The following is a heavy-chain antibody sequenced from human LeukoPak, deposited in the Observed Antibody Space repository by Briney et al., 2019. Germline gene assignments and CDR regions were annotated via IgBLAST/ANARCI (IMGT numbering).Heavy chain of an antibody. V-gene: IGHV1-2*02. CDR3: ARGGYYYDSSGTLQH. D-gene: IGHD3-22*01. CDR2: INPNSGGT. CDR1: GYTFTGYY. Sequence: ASVKVSCKASGYTFTGYYMHRVRQAPGQGLEWMGWINPNSGGTNYAQKFQGRVTMTRDTSISTAYMELSRLRSDDTAVYYCARGGYYYDSSGTLQHWGQGTLVTVSS. J-gene: IGHJ1*01.